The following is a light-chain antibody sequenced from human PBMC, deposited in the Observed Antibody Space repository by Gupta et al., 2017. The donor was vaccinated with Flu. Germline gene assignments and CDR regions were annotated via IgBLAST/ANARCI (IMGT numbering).Light chain of an antibody. CDR1: QSISRW. CDR2: YVC. V-gene: IGKV1-5*01. Sequence: PSTLSASVGVTVTITWRVSQSISRWLGWYQQKPGRAPTLLMYYVCNLEGGVPSSFSGSWCCAEFTLTISSRQPDDFASYYCQQENIYLSTFGQGTKVEIK. J-gene: IGKJ2*02. CDR3: QQENIYLST.